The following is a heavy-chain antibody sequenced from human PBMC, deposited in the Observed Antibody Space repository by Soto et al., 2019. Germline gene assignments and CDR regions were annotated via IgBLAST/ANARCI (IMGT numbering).Heavy chain of an antibody. J-gene: IGHJ4*02. V-gene: IGHV4-38-2*01. CDR1: GYSINSDYY. D-gene: IGHD3-10*01. CDR2: VDHSGRT. Sequence: SETLSLTCAVSGYSINSDYYWGWIRQPPGKGLEWIGSVDHSGRTYYSPSLRSRLTIFIDTSKNQFSLRLTSVTAADTAMYFCAKKGYYPSGKINLFDSWGPGTLVTVSS. CDR3: AKKGYYPSGKINLFDS.